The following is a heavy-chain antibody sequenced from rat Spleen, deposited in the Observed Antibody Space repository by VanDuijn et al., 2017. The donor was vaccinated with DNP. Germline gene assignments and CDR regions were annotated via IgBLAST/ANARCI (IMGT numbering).Heavy chain of an antibody. J-gene: IGHJ2*01. CDR2: FNPGTGGT. V-gene: IGHV1-47*01. D-gene: IGHD1-1*01. CDR3: ARSSVGIGFDY. CDR1: GYIFTSNN. Sequence: TSVKLSCKASGYIFTSNNINWIKQTTGQGLEWIGIFNPGTGGTSYNVKFRGKATLTVDKSSSTAFVQLSSLTPEDSAVYYCARSSVGIGFDYWGQGVMVTVSS.